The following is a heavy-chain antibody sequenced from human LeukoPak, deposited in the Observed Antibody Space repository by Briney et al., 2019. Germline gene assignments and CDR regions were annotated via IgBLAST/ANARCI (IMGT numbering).Heavy chain of an antibody. CDR1: GGSFSGYY. V-gene: IGHV4-34*01. D-gene: IGHD3-9*01. Sequence: NPSETLSLTCAVYGGSFSGYYWSWIRQPPGKGLEWIGEINHSGSTNYNPSLKSRVTISVDTSKNQFSLKLSSVTAADTAVYYCARIRYFDWPPQDYWGQGTLVTVSS. CDR2: INHSGST. J-gene: IGHJ4*02. CDR3: ARIRYFDWPPQDY.